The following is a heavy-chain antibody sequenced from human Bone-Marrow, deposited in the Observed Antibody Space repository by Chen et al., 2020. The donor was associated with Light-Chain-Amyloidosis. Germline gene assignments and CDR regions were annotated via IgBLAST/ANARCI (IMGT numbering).Heavy chain of an antibody. V-gene: IGHV3-33*01. Sequence: QVQLVQSGGGLVQPGKSLRLSCAASGFNFSKYGMNWVRQTPDKGLEWVAVIWNDSSNKLYADSVKARFIVSRDNSKNNLYLQMNSLRADDTAIYYCARNSAFDYWGQGVLVTVSS. CDR1: GFNFSKYG. CDR3: ARNSAFDY. CDR2: IWNDSSNK. J-gene: IGHJ4*02.